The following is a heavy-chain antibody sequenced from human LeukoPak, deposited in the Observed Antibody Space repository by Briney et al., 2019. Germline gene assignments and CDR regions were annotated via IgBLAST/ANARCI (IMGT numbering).Heavy chain of an antibody. D-gene: IGHD3-10*01. CDR3: ARVEYYGSGSYSDY. J-gene: IGHJ4*02. CDR1: GGSISTYY. Sequence: SETLSLTCTVSGGSISTYYWSWIRQPPGKGLEWIGYIYHSGSTKYNPSLKSRVTISVDTSQNQFSLKLSSVTAADTAVYYCARVEYYGSGSYSDYWGQGTLVTVSS. CDR2: IYHSGST. V-gene: IGHV4-59*08.